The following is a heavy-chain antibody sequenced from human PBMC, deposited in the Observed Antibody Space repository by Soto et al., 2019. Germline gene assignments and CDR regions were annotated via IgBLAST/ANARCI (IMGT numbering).Heavy chain of an antibody. CDR2: IYYSGST. CDR3: ARLRGEPGGYYYYYMDV. J-gene: IGHJ6*03. CDR1: GGSISSSSYY. V-gene: IGHV4-39*01. Sequence: SETLSLTCTVSGGSISSSSYYWGWIRQPPGKGLEWIGSIYYSGSTYYNPSLKSRVTISVDTSKNQFSLKLSSVTAADTAVYYCARLRGEPGGYYYYYMDVWGKGTTVTVS. D-gene: IGHD3-16*01.